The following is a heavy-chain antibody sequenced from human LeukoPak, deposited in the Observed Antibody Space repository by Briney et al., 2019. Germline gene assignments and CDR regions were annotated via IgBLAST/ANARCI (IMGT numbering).Heavy chain of an antibody. J-gene: IGHJ4*02. CDR2: VYYTGNT. CDR3: ARRFITMVRGPFDY. Sequence: SETLSLTCTVSGGSITSATYHWAWIRQAPGKGLEWLGSVYYTGNTHNNPSLQSRVTISVDTSKNQFSLKLSSVTAADTAVYYCARRFITMVRGPFDYWGQGTLVTVSS. CDR1: GGSITSATYH. V-gene: IGHV4-39*07. D-gene: IGHD3-10*01.